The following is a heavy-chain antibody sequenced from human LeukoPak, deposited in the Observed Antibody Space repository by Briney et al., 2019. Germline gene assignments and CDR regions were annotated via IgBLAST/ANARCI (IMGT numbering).Heavy chain of an antibody. D-gene: IGHD3-9*01. V-gene: IGHV3-74*01. CDR3: AREPALRYFDWLPHFDY. CDR1: GFTFSSYW. J-gene: IGHJ4*02. Sequence: SGGSLRLSCAASGFTFSSYWMHWVRQAPGKGLVWVSRINSDGSSTSYADSVKSRFTISRDNAKNTLYLQMNSLRAEDTAVYYCAREPALRYFDWLPHFDYWGQGTLVTVSS. CDR2: INSDGSST.